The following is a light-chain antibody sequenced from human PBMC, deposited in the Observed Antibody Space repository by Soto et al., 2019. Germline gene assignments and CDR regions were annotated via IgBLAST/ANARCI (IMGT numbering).Light chain of an antibody. CDR1: AGAVTSAYY. CDR2: STS. J-gene: IGLJ2*01. CDR3: LLYYGGAQVL. V-gene: IGLV7-43*01. Sequence: QTVVTQEPSLTVSPGGTVTLTCASSAGAVTSAYYTNLLQQKPGQAPRALIYSTSEKHSWTPARFSGSLLGGKAAPTLSAAQPEDEADYYCLLYYGGAQVLFGGGTKLTVL.